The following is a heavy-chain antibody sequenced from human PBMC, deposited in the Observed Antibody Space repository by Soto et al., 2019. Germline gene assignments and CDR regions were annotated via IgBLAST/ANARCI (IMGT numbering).Heavy chain of an antibody. D-gene: IGHD4-17*01. CDR1: GGSISSYY. CDR2: IYHSGST. Sequence: PSETLSLTCTVSGGSISSYYWSWIRQPPGKGLEWIGYIYHSGSTYYNPSLKSRVTISVDRSKNQFSLKLSSVTAADTAVYYCARVITDYGDFPFFDYWGQGTLVTVSS. J-gene: IGHJ4*02. V-gene: IGHV4-59*12. CDR3: ARVITDYGDFPFFDY.